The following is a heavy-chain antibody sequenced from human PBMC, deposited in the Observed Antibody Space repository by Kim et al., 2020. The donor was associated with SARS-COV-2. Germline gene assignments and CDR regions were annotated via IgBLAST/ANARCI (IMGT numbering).Heavy chain of an antibody. CDR2: ISAYNGNT. J-gene: IGHJ6*02. CDR1: GYTFTSYG. V-gene: IGHV1-18*01. D-gene: IGHD6-13*01. Sequence: ASVKVSCKASGYTFTSYGISWVRQAPGHGLEWMGWISAYNGNTNYAQKLQGRVTMTTDTSTSTAYMELRSLRSDDTAVYYCARDEMFSSSWYGWDYYYGMDVWGQGITVTASS. CDR3: ARDEMFSSSWYGWDYYYGMDV.